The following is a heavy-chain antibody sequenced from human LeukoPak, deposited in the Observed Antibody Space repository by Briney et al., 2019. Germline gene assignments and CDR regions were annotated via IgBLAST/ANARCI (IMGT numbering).Heavy chain of an antibody. J-gene: IGHJ6*02. Sequence: EASVKVSCKASGGTSSSYAISWVRQAPGQGLEWMGGIIPIFGTANYAQKFQGRVTVTADESTSTAYMELSSLRSEDTAVYYCARGLTYYDILTGYYDYYYYYGMDVWGQGTTVTVSS. CDR3: ARGLTYYDILTGYYDYYYYYGMDV. V-gene: IGHV1-69*13. CDR2: IIPIFGTA. D-gene: IGHD3-9*01. CDR1: GGTSSSYA.